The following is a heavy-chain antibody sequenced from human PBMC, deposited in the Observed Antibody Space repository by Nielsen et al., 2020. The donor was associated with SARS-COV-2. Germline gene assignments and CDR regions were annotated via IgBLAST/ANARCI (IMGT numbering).Heavy chain of an antibody. Sequence: SETLSLAWTVAGGSCSSSSYYWGWIRQPPGKWLEWIGSIYYSGSTYYNPSLKSRVTISVDTSKNQFSLKLSSVTAADTAVYYCARGKGRWSGYYNYYYYYMDVWGKGTTVTVSS. CDR3: ARGKGRWSGYYNYYYYYMDV. J-gene: IGHJ6*03. CDR2: IYYSGST. D-gene: IGHD3-3*01. CDR1: GGSCSSSSYY. V-gene: IGHV4-39*01.